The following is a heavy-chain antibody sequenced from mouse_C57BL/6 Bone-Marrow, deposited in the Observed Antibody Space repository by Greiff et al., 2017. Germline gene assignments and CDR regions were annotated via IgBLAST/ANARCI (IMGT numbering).Heavy chain of an antibody. D-gene: IGHD2-3*01. CDR2: IRSKSSNYAT. CDR1: GFTFNTYA. V-gene: IGHV10-3*01. J-gene: IGHJ3*01. CDR3: VRGWWLLPWFAF. Sequence: EVQGVESGGGLVQPKGSLKLSCAASGFTFNTYAMHWVRQAPGKGLEWVARIRSKSSNYATYYADSVKDRFTISRDDSQSMLYLQMNNLKAEDSAMYYCVRGWWLLPWFAFWGQGTLVTVSA.